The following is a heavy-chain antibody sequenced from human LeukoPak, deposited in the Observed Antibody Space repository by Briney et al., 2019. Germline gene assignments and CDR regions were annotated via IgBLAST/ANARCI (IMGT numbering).Heavy chain of an antibody. J-gene: IGHJ5*02. V-gene: IGHV4-34*01. D-gene: IGHD6-13*01. CDR3: ARRQQPGWFDP. CDR2: INHSGST. Sequence: KPSETPSLTCAVYGGSFSGYYWSWIRQPPGKGLEWIGEINHSGSTNYNPSLKSRVTISVDTSKNQFSLKLSSVTAADTAVYYCARRQQPGWFDPWGQGTLVTVSS. CDR1: GGSFSGYY.